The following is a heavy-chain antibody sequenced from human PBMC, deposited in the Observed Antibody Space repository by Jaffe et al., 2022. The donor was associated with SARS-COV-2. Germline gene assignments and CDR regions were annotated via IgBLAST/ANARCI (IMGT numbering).Heavy chain of an antibody. Sequence: EVQLVESGGVVVQPGGSLRLSCAASGFTFDDYAMHWVRQVPGKGLEWVSLISWDGGSTYYADSVKGRFTISRDNNKNSLHLQMNNLRPEDTALYYCAKDWGSNYVEGIDSWGQGTLVTVSS. CDR2: ISWDGGST. CDR1: GFTFDDYA. V-gene: IGHV3-43D*03. D-gene: IGHD3-16*01. CDR3: AKDWGSNYVEGIDS. J-gene: IGHJ4*02.